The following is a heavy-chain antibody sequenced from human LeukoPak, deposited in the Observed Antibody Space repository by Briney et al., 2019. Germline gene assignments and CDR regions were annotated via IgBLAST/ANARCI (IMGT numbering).Heavy chain of an antibody. V-gene: IGHV4-31*03. CDR1: GGSISSGGYY. Sequence: SQTLSLTCTVSGGSISSGGYYWRWIRQHPGKGLEWIGYIYYSGSTYYNPSLKSRVTISIDTSKNQFSLKLSSVTAADTAVYYCARSPARHYYDSSGLDYWGQGTLVTVSS. CDR2: IYYSGST. CDR3: ARSPARHYYDSSGLDY. D-gene: IGHD3-22*01. J-gene: IGHJ4*02.